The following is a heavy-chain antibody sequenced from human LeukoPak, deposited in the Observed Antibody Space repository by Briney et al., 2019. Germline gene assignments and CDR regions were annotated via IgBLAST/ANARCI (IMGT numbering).Heavy chain of an antibody. Sequence: GGSLRLSCAASGFTLRSYGVLWVRRARGKGVVGVAVIWYGGSSKYYADSVKGRFTISRDNSKNTVYLQMNSLRAEDTAVYHCARDGKYYDVWDDYTGANCFDPWGQGTLVTVSS. D-gene: IGHD3-3*01. CDR3: ARDGKYYDVWDDYTGANCFDP. V-gene: IGHV3-33*08. J-gene: IGHJ5*02. CDR1: GFTLRSYG. CDR2: IWYGGSSK.